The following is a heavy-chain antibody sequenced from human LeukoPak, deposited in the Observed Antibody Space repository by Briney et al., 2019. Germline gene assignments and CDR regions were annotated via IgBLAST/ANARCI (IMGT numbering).Heavy chain of an antibody. CDR1: GFTFSSYA. V-gene: IGHV3-23*01. Sequence: PGGSLRVSCAASGFTFSSYAMSWVRQAPGKGLEWVSAISGSGGSTYYADSVKGWFTISRDNSKNTLYLQMNSLRAEDTAVYYCAKGRAIVVVPAAIRDWFDPWGQGTLVTVSS. CDR3: AKGRAIVVVPAAIRDWFDP. CDR2: ISGSGGST. D-gene: IGHD2-2*02. J-gene: IGHJ5*02.